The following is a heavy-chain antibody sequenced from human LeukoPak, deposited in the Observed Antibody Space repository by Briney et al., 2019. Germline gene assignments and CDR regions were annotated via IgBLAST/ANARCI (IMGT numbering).Heavy chain of an antibody. V-gene: IGHV3-7*03. CDR2: IKEDGSER. D-gene: IGHD4-23*01. J-gene: IGHJ4*02. Sequence: GSLRLSCAASGFTVSSNYMSWVRQAPGKGLEWVASIKEDGSERQYVDSVKGRFSISRDNTKGSLFLQLNSLRAEDTAVYYCARFPVVTGRGYYFDYWGQGTLVTVSS. CDR1: GFTVSSNY. CDR3: ARFPVVTGRGYYFDY.